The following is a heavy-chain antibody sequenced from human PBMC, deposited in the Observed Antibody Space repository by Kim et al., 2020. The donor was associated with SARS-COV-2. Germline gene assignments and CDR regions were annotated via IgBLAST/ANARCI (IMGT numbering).Heavy chain of an antibody. V-gene: IGHV3-30*18. CDR2: ISYDGSNK. CDR1: GFTFSSYG. Sequence: GGSLRLSCAASGFTFSSYGMHWVRQAPGKGLEWVAVISYDGSNKYYADSVKGRFTISRDNSKNTLYLQMNSLRAEDTAVYYCANGGALEMATINYWGQGTLVTVSS. CDR3: ANGGALEMATINY. J-gene: IGHJ4*02. D-gene: IGHD5-12*01.